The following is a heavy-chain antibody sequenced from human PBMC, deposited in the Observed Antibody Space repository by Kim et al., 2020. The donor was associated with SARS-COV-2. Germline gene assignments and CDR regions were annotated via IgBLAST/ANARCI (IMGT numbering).Heavy chain of an antibody. D-gene: IGHD6-6*01. J-gene: IGHJ4*02. V-gene: IGHV3-43*02. CDR2: ISGDGGRA. CDR3: ASLISVSYSTSWARPFDH. CDR1: GFTFHDHV. Sequence: GGSLRLSCTASGFTFHDHVMHWVRQPPGKGLEWVSLISGDGGRADYSDSVKGRFSISRDNTKNALFLQMNSLRTEDTALYFCASLISVSYSTSWARPFDHWGQGTLVIVSS.